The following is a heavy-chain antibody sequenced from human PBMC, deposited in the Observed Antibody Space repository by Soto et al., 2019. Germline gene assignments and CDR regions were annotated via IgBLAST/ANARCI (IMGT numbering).Heavy chain of an antibody. V-gene: IGHV1-69*13. CDR3: ARLSRPNYYDTSGFFKDNWFDP. CDR1: GGTYNSYD. CDR2: IIPIVETP. Sequence: SVKVSGKASGGTYNSYDINWVRQAPGQGLEWMGGIIPIVETPKYAQKFQGRVTITAEESTNTVYMELSSLRSEDTAMYYCARLSRPNYYDTSGFFKDNWFDPWGQGTLVTVSS. D-gene: IGHD3-22*01. J-gene: IGHJ5*02.